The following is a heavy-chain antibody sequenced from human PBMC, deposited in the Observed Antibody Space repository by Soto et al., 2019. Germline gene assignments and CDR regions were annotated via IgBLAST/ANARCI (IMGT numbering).Heavy chain of an antibody. J-gene: IGHJ6*02. CDR3: ARRRSGTSLYGMDV. CDR1: GYTFTNYY. V-gene: IGHV1-46*03. D-gene: IGHD2-15*01. CDR2: INPSDGRT. Sequence: QVRLVQSGAEVKEPGASVMVSCKASGYTFTNYYMYWVRQAPGQGPEWMGIINPSDGRTSNAQRFQGRVTMTRDTYTSTAYMELSSLRSEDTAVYYCARRRSGTSLYGMDVWGHGTTVTVSS.